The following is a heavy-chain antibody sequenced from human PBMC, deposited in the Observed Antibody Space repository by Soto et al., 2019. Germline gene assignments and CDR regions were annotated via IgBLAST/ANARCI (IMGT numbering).Heavy chain of an antibody. CDR3: AKDQEYDFYGMDV. V-gene: IGHV3-23*01. CDR2: ISGSGGST. Sequence: EVQLLESGGGLVQPGGSLRLSCAASGFTFSSYAMSWFRQAPGKGLEWVSAISGSGGSTYYADSVKGRFTISRDKSKNTLYLQMNSLRAEDTAVYYCAKDQEYDFYGMDVWGQGTTVTVSS. CDR1: GFTFSSYA. D-gene: IGHD3-3*01. J-gene: IGHJ6*02.